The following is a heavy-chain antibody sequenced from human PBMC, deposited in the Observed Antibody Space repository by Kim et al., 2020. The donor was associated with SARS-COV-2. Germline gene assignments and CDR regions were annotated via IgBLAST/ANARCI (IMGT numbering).Heavy chain of an antibody. CDR3: SRVHRGYCSAGSCYSFDY. J-gene: IGHJ4*01. D-gene: IGHD2-15*01. Sequence: GGSLRLSCAASGFTVSSNYMSWVRQAPGKGLEWVSVIYSGGSTYYADSVKCRFTISRDNSKNTLYLQMNSLRAEDTAVSYCSRVHRGYCSAGSCYSFDY. V-gene: IGHV3-53*01. CDR1: GFTVSSNY. CDR2: IYSGGST.